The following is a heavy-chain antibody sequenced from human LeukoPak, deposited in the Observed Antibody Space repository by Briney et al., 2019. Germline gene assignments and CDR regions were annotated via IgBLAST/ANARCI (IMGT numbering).Heavy chain of an antibody. CDR2: IRGDGNEK. V-gene: IGHV3-7*03. J-gene: IGHJ4*02. CDR1: GFSISSYW. CDR3: MTELLGY. D-gene: IGHD1-14*01. Sequence: PGGSLRLSCAASGFSISSYWMTWVRQAPGRGLEFVANIRGDGNEKYYMDSMKGRLTISRDNAKNSLFLQMSGLRAEDTAVYYCMTELLGYRGQGTLVTVSS.